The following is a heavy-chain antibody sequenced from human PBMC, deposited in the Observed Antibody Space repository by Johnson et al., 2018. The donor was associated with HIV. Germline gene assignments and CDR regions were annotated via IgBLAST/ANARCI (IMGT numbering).Heavy chain of an antibody. J-gene: IGHJ3*02. CDR1: GFTFSSYA. CDR2: ISGSGSNT. V-gene: IGHV3-23*04. CDR3: TTDLGSWYNAFDI. Sequence: VQLVESGGGLVQPGGSLRLSCAASGFTFSSYAMSWVRQAPGKGLEWVSAISGSGSNTYYADSVKGRFTISRDNSKNTLYLQMNSLKTEDTAVYYCTTDLGSWYNAFDIWGQGTMVTVSS. D-gene: IGHD6-13*01.